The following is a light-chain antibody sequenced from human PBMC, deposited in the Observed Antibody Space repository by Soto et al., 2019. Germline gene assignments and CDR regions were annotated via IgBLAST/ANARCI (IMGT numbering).Light chain of an antibody. J-gene: IGKJ1*01. CDR2: AAS. Sequence: DIQMTQSPSSLSASVGDRVTITCRASQSISSYLNWYQQKPGKAPKLLIYAASSLQSGVPSRFSGSGSGTNFTLTISSLQPEDFATYYCQQSYSTLVTFGQGTKGEIK. CDR1: QSISSY. V-gene: IGKV1-39*01. CDR3: QQSYSTLVT.